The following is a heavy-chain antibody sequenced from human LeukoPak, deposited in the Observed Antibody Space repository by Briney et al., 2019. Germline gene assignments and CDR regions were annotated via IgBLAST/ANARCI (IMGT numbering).Heavy chain of an antibody. V-gene: IGHV4-38-2*02. J-gene: IGHJ3*02. CDR2: IYHTGST. CDR3: ARHKYSSGWPPEGAFDI. D-gene: IGHD6-19*01. Sequence: SETLSLTCTVSGYSISSGYYWGWIRQPPGKGLEWIGSIYHTGSTYYNPSLKSRVTISVDTSKNQFSLKLSSVTAADTAVYYCARHKYSSGWPPEGAFDIWGQGTMVTVSS. CDR1: GYSISSGYY.